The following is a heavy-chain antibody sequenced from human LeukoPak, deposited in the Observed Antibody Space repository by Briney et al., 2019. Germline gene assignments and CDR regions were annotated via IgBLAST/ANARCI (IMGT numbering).Heavy chain of an antibody. J-gene: IGHJ5*02. CDR3: ARANGGDYYDSSTNWFDP. CDR2: IYYSGST. CDR1: GXSISSYY. D-gene: IGHD3-22*01. Sequence: SETLSLTCTVSGXSISSYYWSWIRQPPGKGLEWIGYIYYSGSTNYNPSLKSRVTISVDTSKNQFSLKLSSVTAADTAVYYCARANGGDYYDSSTNWFDPWGQGTLVTVSS. V-gene: IGHV4-59*12.